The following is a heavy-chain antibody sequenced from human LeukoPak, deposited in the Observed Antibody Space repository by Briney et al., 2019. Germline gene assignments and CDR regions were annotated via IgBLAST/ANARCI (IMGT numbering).Heavy chain of an antibody. V-gene: IGHV1-24*01. CDR3: ATLRGYSYGFEDY. Sequence: GASVKVSFKVSGYTLTELSMHWVRQAPGKGLEWMGGFDPEDGETIYAQKFQGRVTMTEDTSTDTAYMELRSLRSEDTAVYYCATLRGYSYGFEDYWGQGTLVTVSS. CDR1: GYTLTELS. D-gene: IGHD5-18*01. J-gene: IGHJ4*02. CDR2: FDPEDGET.